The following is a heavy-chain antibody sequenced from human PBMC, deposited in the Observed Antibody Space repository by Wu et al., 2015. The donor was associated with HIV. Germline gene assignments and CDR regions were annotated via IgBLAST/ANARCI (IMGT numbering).Heavy chain of an antibody. D-gene: IGHD6-13*01. CDR3: ARNDLAAPGPEMWVTYYYYGMDV. CDR2: IIPIFGTA. Sequence: QVQLVQSGAEVKKPGSSVKVSCKASGGTFSSYAISWVRQAPGQGLEWMGGIIPIFGTANYATEVPGQSHDYRRTKSTSTAYMELSSLRSEDTAVYYCARNDLAAPGPEMWVTYYYYGMDVWGQGTTVTVSS. J-gene: IGHJ6*02. V-gene: IGHV1-69*05. CDR1: GGTFSSYA.